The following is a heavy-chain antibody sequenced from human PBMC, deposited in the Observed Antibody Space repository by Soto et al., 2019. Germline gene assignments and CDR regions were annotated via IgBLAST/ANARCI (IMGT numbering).Heavy chain of an antibody. Sequence: GVLRLSCAASGFILNTYSLYWVRQAPGKGLVWVSRINPDGSIASFADSVKGRFTVSRDNAKNTVDLQMSSLRAEDTAVYYCARARYFYGMDVWGQGTTVTVSS. J-gene: IGHJ6*02. V-gene: IGHV3-74*01. CDR3: ARARYFYGMDV. CDR1: GFILNTYS. CDR2: INPDGSIA.